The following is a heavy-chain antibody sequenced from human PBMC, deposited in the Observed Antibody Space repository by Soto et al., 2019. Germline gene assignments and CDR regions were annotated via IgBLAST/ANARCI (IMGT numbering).Heavy chain of an antibody. V-gene: IGHV3-23*01. D-gene: IGHD6-13*01. J-gene: IGHJ6*02. CDR2: ISGSVDST. CDR1: GFPFSNYA. Sequence: EVQVLESGGGLVQPGGSLRLSCAASGFPFSNYAMSWVRQAPGKGLQWVSSISGSVDSTYYADSVQGRFIISRDYSKNTLFLQMNSLRDEDTAVYYCARAPSRIPYGMDVWGHGTTVTVSS. CDR3: ARAPSRIPYGMDV.